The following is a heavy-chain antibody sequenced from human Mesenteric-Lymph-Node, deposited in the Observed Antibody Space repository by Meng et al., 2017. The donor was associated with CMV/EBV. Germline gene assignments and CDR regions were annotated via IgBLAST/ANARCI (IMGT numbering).Heavy chain of an antibody. V-gene: IGHV3-30-3*02. Sequence: GESLKISCAASGFTFSSYAMHWVRQAPGKGLEWVAVISYDGSNKYYADSVKGRFTISRDNSKNTLYLQMNSPRAEDTAIYYCAKRQIDSGIVDYWGQGTLVTVSS. CDR3: AKRQIDSGIVDY. D-gene: IGHD3-10*01. CDR2: ISYDGSNK. CDR1: GFTFSSYA. J-gene: IGHJ4*02.